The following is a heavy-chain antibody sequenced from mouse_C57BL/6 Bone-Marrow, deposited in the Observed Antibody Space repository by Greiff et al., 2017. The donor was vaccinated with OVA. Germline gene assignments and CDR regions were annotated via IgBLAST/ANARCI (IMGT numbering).Heavy chain of an antibody. Sequence: QVQLQQPGAELVKPGASVKLSCKASGYTFTSYWMQWVKQRPGQGLEWIGEIDPSDSYTNYNQKFTGKATLTVDTSSSTAYMQLSSLTSEDSAVYYCARRDGYYPAWFAYWGQGTLVTVSA. CDR1: GYTFTSYW. CDR2: IDPSDSYT. D-gene: IGHD2-3*01. V-gene: IGHV1-50*01. CDR3: ARRDGYYPAWFAY. J-gene: IGHJ3*01.